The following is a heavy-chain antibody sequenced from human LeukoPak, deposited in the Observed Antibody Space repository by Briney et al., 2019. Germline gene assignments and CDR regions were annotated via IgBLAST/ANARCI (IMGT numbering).Heavy chain of an antibody. Sequence: ASVEVSCMASGYSFIDYHMHWVRQAPGQGLEWLGWINPRKGDTGYLEKFEGRVTMTRDTSISTIYMELRSLTSDDTAVYYCARDTGPAFGGAFDLWGLGTLVTVSS. V-gene: IGHV1-2*02. J-gene: IGHJ4*02. D-gene: IGHD3-3*01. CDR1: GYSFIDYH. CDR2: INPRKGDT. CDR3: ARDTGPAFGGAFDL.